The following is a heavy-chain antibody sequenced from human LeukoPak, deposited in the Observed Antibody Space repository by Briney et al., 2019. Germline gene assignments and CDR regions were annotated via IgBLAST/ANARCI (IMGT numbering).Heavy chain of an antibody. CDR1: GGSISSYY. Sequence: SETLSLTCTVSGGSISSYYWSWIRQPPGKGLGWIGYIYYSGSTNYNPSLKSRVTISVDTSKNQFSLKLSSVTAADTAVYYCARDSAGAFDIWGQGTMVTVSS. V-gene: IGHV4-59*01. CDR2: IYYSGST. CDR3: ARDSAGAFDI. J-gene: IGHJ3*02.